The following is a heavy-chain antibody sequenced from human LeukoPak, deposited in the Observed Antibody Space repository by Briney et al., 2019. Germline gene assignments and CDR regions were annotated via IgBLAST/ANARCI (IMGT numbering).Heavy chain of an antibody. V-gene: IGHV3-15*01. CDR2: IKSKTDGRTT. Sequence: KTGGSLRLSCAASGFTFSNAWMSWVRQAPGKGLEWVGRIKSKTDGRTTDYAAPVKRRFSISRHDSKNTLYLQITSLKTEDTAVYYCTTELLWFGELFASHYWGQGTLPTVSS. D-gene: IGHD3-10*01. CDR1: GFTFSNAW. CDR3: TTELLWFGELFASHY. J-gene: IGHJ4*02.